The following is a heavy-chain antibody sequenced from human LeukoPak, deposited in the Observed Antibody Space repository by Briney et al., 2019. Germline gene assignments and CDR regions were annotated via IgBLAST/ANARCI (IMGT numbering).Heavy chain of an antibody. CDR3: AKDMDMITFEGALDY. D-gene: IGHD3-16*01. V-gene: IGHV3-9*01. J-gene: IGHJ4*02. Sequence: GRSLRLSCAASGFTFDDYAMHWVRQAPGKGLEWVSGISWNSGSIGYADPVKGRFTISRDNAKNSLYLQMNSLRAEDTALYYCAKDMDMITFEGALDYWGQGTLVTVSS. CDR2: ISWNSGSI. CDR1: GFTFDDYA.